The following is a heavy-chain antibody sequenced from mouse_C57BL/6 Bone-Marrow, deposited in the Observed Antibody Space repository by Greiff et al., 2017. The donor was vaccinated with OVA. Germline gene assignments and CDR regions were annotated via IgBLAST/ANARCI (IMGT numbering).Heavy chain of an antibody. D-gene: IGHD2-1*01. Sequence: EVKLVESGGGLVQPGGSLKLSCAASGFTFSDYYMYWVRQTPEKRLEWVAYISNGGGSTYYPDTVKGRFTISRDNAKNTLYLQMSRLKSEDTAMYYCARQGNDYLDYWGQGTTHTVSS. J-gene: IGHJ2*01. CDR1: GFTFSDYY. CDR2: ISNGGGST. V-gene: IGHV5-12*01. CDR3: ARQGNDYLDY.